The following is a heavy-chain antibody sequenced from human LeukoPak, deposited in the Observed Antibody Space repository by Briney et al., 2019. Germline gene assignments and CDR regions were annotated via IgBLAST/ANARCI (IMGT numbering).Heavy chain of an antibody. CDR2: ISAYNGNT. J-gene: IGHJ4*02. V-gene: IGHV1-18*01. D-gene: IGHD3-16*02. CDR1: GYTFTSYG. Sequence: GASVKVSCKASGYTFTSYGISWVRQAPGQGLERMGWISAYNGNTNYAQKLQGRVTMTTDTSTSTAYMELRSLRSDDTAVYYCARGRVYDYVWGSSRSSYDYWGQGTLVTVSS. CDR3: ARGRVYDYVWGSSRSSYDY.